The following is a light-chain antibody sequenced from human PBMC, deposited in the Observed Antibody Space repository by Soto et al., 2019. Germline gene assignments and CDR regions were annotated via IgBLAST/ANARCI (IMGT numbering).Light chain of an antibody. CDR2: DAS. CDR3: QQYSSNLYT. J-gene: IGKJ2*01. Sequence: EIQMTQSPSTLSASVGDRVTITCRASQSISTHLGWYQQKPGKAPAVLIYDASTLESGVPSRFSGSGSGTKFTLTISSLQPDDFATYYCQQYSSNLYTFGQGTKLEIK. CDR1: QSISTH. V-gene: IGKV1-5*01.